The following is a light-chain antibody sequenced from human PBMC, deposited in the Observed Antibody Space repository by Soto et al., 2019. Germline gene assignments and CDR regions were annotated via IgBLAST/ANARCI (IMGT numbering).Light chain of an antibody. V-gene: IGLV1-44*01. J-gene: IGLJ2*01. CDR2: SNN. Sequence: QSVLTQPPSASGTPEQRVTISCSGSSSNIGRNTVNWYQQLPGTAPKVLIYSNNQRPSGVPDRLSGSKSGTSASLAISGLQSEDEADYYCAAWDDSLNAVVFGGGTKLTVL. CDR3: AAWDDSLNAVV. CDR1: SSNIGRNT.